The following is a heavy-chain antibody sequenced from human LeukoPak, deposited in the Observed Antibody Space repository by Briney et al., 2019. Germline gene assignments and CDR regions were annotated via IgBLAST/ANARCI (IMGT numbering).Heavy chain of an antibody. J-gene: IGHJ3*02. CDR3: ATQGDSSGFDAFDI. Sequence: PSETLSLTCTVSGGSISSYYWSWIRQPPGKGLEWIGYIYYSGSTNYNPSLKSRVTISVDTSKNQFSLKLSSVTAADTAVYYCATQGDSSGFDAFDIWAKGQWSPSLQ. CDR2: IYYSGST. V-gene: IGHV4-59*01. D-gene: IGHD3-22*01. CDR1: GGSISSYY.